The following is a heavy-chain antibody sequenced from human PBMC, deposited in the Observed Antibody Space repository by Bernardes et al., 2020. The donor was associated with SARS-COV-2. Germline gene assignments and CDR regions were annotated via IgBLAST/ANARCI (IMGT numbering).Heavy chain of an antibody. J-gene: IGHJ6*02. CDR2: TYYRSKWYN. Sequence: SQTLSLTCAISGDSVSSNSAAWNWIRQSPSRGLEWLGRTYYRSKWYNDYAVSVKSRITINPDTSKNQFSLQLNSVTPEDTAVYYCAREVAYCGGDCYTDYYYGMDVWGQGTTVTVSS. D-gene: IGHD2-21*01. V-gene: IGHV6-1*01. CDR3: AREVAYCGGDCYTDYYYGMDV. CDR1: GDSVSSNSAA.